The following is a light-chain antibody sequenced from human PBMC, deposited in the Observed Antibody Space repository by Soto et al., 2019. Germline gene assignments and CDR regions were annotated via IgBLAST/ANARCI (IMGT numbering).Light chain of an antibody. CDR2: DVV. Sequence: QSALTQPASVSGSPGQSITISCTGTSGDVGGFNYVAWYQHHPGRVPKLLIYDVVNRPSGIPNRFSGSKSGNTASLTISALQSEDEADYFCSSYTHRSRVLFGSGTKVTVL. J-gene: IGLJ1*01. CDR1: SGDVGGFNY. V-gene: IGLV2-14*03. CDR3: SSYTHRSRVL.